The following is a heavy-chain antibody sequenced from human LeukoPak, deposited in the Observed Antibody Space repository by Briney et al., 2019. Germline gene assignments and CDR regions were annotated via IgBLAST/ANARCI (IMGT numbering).Heavy chain of an antibody. CDR2: IYYSGST. D-gene: IGHD2-2*02. Sequence: SETLSLTCTVSGGSISSGGYYWSWIRPHPGKGLEWIGYIYYSGSTYYNPSLMSRVTISVDTSKNQFSLKLSSVTAADTAVYYCARSGAAAIRGPFDYWGQGTLVTVSS. J-gene: IGHJ4*02. CDR1: GGSISSGGYY. V-gene: IGHV4-31*03. CDR3: ARSGAAAIRGPFDY.